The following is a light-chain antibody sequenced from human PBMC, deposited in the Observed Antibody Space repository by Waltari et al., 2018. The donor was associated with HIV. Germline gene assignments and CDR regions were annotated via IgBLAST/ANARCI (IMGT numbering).Light chain of an antibody. CDR3: MQALQTPFT. CDR2: LGS. J-gene: IGKJ3*01. CDR1: QSLLHRNGYNY. Sequence: DIVMTQSPLSLPVTPGETASNSCSSSQSLLHRNGYNYLDWYLQKPGQSPQLLIYLGSNRASGVPDRFSGSGSGTYFTLKISRVEAEDVGVYYCMQALQTPFTFGPGTKVDIK. V-gene: IGKV2-28*01.